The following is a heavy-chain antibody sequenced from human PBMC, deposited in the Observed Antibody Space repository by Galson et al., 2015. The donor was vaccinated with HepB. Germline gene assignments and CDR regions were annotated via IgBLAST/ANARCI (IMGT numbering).Heavy chain of an antibody. J-gene: IGHJ6*02. D-gene: IGHD6-6*01. Sequence: SLRLSCAASGFTFSSYSMNWVRQAPGKGLEWVSYISSTSSTIYYADSVKGRFTISRDNAKNSLYLQMNSLRAEDTAVYYCARGRSAALRGMDVWGQGTTVTVSS. CDR1: GFTFSSYS. CDR3: ARGRSAALRGMDV. V-gene: IGHV3-48*01. CDR2: ISSTSSTI.